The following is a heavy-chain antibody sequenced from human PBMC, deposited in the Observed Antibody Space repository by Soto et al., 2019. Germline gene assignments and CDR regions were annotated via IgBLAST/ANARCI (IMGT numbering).Heavy chain of an antibody. Sequence: SVKVSCKASGGTFSSYAISWVRQAPGQGLEWMGGIIPIFGTANYAQKFQGRVTITADESTSTAYMELSSLRSEDTAVYYCARGYYYDSSGYYPVDYWGQGTLVTVSS. V-gene: IGHV1-69*13. CDR1: GGTFSSYA. CDR3: ARGYYYDSSGYYPVDY. D-gene: IGHD3-22*01. J-gene: IGHJ4*02. CDR2: IIPIFGTA.